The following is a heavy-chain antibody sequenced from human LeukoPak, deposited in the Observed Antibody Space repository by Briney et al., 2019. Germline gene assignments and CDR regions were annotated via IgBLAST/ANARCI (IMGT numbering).Heavy chain of an antibody. CDR2: VRANGQIT. D-gene: IGHD4-17*01. J-gene: IGHJ3*02. CDR3: AKDPNGDYIGTFDI. Sequence: GGSLRLSCVASGFTFSNYVMSWVRQAPGKGLEWVSAVRANGQITYYADSVQGRFAISRDNSKNTLYLQMNSLRAEDTAVYFCAKDPNGDYIGTFDIWGQGTMVTVS. CDR1: GFTFSNYV. V-gene: IGHV3-23*01.